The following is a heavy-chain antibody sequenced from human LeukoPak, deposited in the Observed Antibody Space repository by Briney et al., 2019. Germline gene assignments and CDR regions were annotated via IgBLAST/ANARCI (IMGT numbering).Heavy chain of an antibody. CDR1: GFSFSNYG. CDR2: IQYDGSQK. CDR3: ARDLLSLPHKYFDS. D-gene: IGHD3-16*01. Sequence: GGSLRLSCAASGFSFSNYGMHWVRQAPGRGLEWVAYIQYDGSQKYYGDSVKGRFTISRDNSKNTVHLQMNSLRDEDTALYYCARDLLSLPHKYFDSWGQGTLVTVSS. V-gene: IGHV3-30*02. J-gene: IGHJ4*02.